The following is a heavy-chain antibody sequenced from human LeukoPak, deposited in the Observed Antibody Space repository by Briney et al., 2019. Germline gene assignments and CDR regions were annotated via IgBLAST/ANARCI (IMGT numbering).Heavy chain of an antibody. CDR1: GYSISSGYY. D-gene: IGHD6-19*01. V-gene: IGHV4-38-2*01. CDR3: ARQGLTLDY. CDR2: IYHSGST. Sequence: SETLSLTCAVSGYSISSGYYWGWIRQPPGKGLEWIGSIYHSGSTYYNPSLKSRVTISVGTSKNQFSLKLSSVTAADTAVYYCARQGLTLDYWGQGTLVTVSS. J-gene: IGHJ4*02.